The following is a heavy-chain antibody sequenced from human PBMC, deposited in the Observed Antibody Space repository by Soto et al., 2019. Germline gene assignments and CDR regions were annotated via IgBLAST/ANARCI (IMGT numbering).Heavy chain of an antibody. V-gene: IGHV1-69*01. CDR3: ARGRDQPPVGLYFDS. D-gene: IGHD2-2*01. J-gene: IGHJ4*02. CDR1: GDAFTNYI. Sequence: QVQLVQSGAEVKKPGASVKVSCKASGDAFTNYIFDWVRQAPGQGLEWMGGIIPMFGTPKYAQTFQDRVTISADVSTGTAYLELTSLRFDDTAVYYCARGRDQPPVGLYFDSWGEGTRVTVSS. CDR2: IIPMFGTP.